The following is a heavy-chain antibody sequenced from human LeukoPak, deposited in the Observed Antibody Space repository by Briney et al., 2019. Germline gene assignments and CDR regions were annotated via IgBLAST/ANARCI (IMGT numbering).Heavy chain of an antibody. CDR3: ARDSRFLEWLFIDAFDI. V-gene: IGHV1-18*01. J-gene: IGHJ3*02. CDR1: GYTFSNYG. D-gene: IGHD3-3*01. CDR2: ISAYNGNT. Sequence: GASVKVSCKASGYTFSNYGINWVRQAPGQGLEWMGWISAYNGNTNYAQKLQGRVTMTTDTSTSTAYMELRSLRSDDTAVYYCARDSRFLEWLFIDAFDIWGQGTMVTVSS.